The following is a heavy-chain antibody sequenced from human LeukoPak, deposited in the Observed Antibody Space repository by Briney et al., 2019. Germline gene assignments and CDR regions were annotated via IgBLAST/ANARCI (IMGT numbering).Heavy chain of an antibody. CDR3: ARGLGFLIGSISYPDAFDI. CDR2: VYHVGTT. Sequence: PSETLSLTCTVSGYSISSGYYWGWIRQPPGKGLEWIGVYHVGTTDYNPSLKSRVTISVDGSKNQMSLTLSSVAAEDTAVYYSARGLGFLIGSISYPDAFDIWGQGTMVTVSS. D-gene: IGHD6-13*01. CDR1: GYSISSGYY. V-gene: IGHV4-38-2*02. J-gene: IGHJ3*02.